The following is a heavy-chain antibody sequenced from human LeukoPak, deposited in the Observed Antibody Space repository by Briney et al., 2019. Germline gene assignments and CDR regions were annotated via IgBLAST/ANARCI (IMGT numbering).Heavy chain of an antibody. CDR1: GFTFSYYS. Sequence: GGSLRLSCAVSGFTFSYYSMNWVRQAPGKGLEWVSYISSSGSTTYYADSVKGRFTVSRDNAKNSLYLQMNSLRDEDTAVYYCAFRPLGDCSSSTCYAFDYWGRGTLVTVSP. J-gene: IGHJ4*02. CDR2: ISSSGSTT. CDR3: AFRPLGDCSSSTCYAFDY. V-gene: IGHV3-48*02. D-gene: IGHD2-2*01.